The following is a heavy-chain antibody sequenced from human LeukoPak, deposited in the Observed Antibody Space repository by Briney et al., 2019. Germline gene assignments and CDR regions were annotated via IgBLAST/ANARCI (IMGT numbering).Heavy chain of an antibody. CDR1: GSTFSSYW. Sequence: PGGSLRLSCAASGSTFSSYWMNWVRQAPGKGLELVANINQDGSDKYYVDSVKGRFTISRDNAKRSLYLQMNSLRAEDTAVCYCARDLFSYGANQDDFWGQGTLVTVSS. J-gene: IGHJ4*02. D-gene: IGHD5-18*01. CDR3: ARDLFSYGANQDDF. V-gene: IGHV3-7*01. CDR2: INQDGSDK.